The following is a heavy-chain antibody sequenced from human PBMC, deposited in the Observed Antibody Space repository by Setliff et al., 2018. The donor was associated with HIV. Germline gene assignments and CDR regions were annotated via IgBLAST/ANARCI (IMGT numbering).Heavy chain of an antibody. Sequence: ASVKVSCKASGSTFSSYAISWVRQAPGQGLEWMGGIIPILGIANYAQKFQGRVTITTDESTSTAYMELSSLRSEDTAVYYCARVVLKMRSGSYYMLYAFDIWGQGTMVTVSS. D-gene: IGHD1-26*01. J-gene: IGHJ3*02. CDR3: ARVVLKMRSGSYYMLYAFDI. V-gene: IGHV1-69*10. CDR1: GSTFSSYA. CDR2: IIPILGIA.